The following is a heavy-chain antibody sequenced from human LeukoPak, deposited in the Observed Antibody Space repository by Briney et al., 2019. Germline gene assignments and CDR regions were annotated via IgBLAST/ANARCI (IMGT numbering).Heavy chain of an antibody. D-gene: IGHD4-17*01. CDR2: INPDSGGT. J-gene: IGHJ4*02. Sequence: ASVKVSCKASGYTFTGYYMHWVRQAPGQGLEWMGWINPDSGGTNYAQKFQGRVTMTRDTSISTAYMELSRLRSDDTAVYYCARTIDYGDYSPEYYFDYWGQGTLVTVSS. CDR1: GYTFTGYY. V-gene: IGHV1-2*02. CDR3: ARTIDYGDYSPEYYFDY.